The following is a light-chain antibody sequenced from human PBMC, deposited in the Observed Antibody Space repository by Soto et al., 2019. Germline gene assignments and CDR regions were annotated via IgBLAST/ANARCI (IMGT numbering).Light chain of an antibody. J-gene: IGLJ1*01. CDR1: DSDVGAYIY. V-gene: IGLV2-14*01. Sequence: QSALTQPASVSGSPGQSITISCTGTDSDVGAYIYVSWYQQHPGKAPKVMIYDVSNRPSGVSNRFSGSKSGNTASLTISGLQAEDEADYYCCSYTSSSTVVFGTGTKLTVL. CDR3: CSYTSSSTVV. CDR2: DVS.